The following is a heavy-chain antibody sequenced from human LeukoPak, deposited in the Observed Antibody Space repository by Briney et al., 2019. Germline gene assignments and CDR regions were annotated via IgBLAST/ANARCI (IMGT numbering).Heavy chain of an antibody. CDR1: GFTFSSYA. Sequence: GGSLRLSCAASGFTFSSYAMSWVRQAPGKGLEWVSAFSGSGGSTYYADSVKGRFTISRDNSKNTLYLQMSSLRAEDTALYYCARGGITIFLSYNYMDVWGKGTTVTVSS. D-gene: IGHD3-9*01. J-gene: IGHJ6*03. V-gene: IGHV3-23*01. CDR2: FSGSGGST. CDR3: ARGGITIFLSYNYMDV.